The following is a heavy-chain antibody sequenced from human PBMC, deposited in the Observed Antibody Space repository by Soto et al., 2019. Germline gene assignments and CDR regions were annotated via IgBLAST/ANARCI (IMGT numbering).Heavy chain of an antibody. CDR3: ASGYVFGVACFDP. Sequence: ASVKVSCKASGYTSTNYAMHWVRQAPAQSLEWMGWINVGNGNTKYSQEFQDRVTITRDTSASTAYMELSTLRSEDTAVYYCASGYVFGVACFDPGGQGPLVTVSS. CDR1: GYTSTNYA. V-gene: IGHV1-3*01. J-gene: IGHJ5*02. CDR2: INVGNGNT. D-gene: IGHD5-12*01.